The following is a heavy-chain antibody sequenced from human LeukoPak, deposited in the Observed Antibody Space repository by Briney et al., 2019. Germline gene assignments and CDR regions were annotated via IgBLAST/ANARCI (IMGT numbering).Heavy chain of an antibody. CDR3: ARALYDRSGYYSHFDY. D-gene: IGHD3-22*01. V-gene: IGHV3-30*04. CDR1: GFTFSSYA. Sequence: PGGSLRLSCAASGFTFSSYAMHWVRQAPGKGLEWVAVISYDGSNKKYADSVKGRFTISRDNAKKSPYLQMNSLRAEDTAVYYCARALYDRSGYYSHFDYWGQGTLVTVSS. CDR2: ISYDGSNK. J-gene: IGHJ4*02.